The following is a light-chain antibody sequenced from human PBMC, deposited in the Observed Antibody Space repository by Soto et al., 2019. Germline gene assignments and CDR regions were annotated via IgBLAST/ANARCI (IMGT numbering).Light chain of an antibody. Sequence: SYELTQPPSVSVSPGQTASITCSGDKLGDKYACWYQQKPGQSPVLVIYQDTKRPSGIPERFSGSNSGNTATLTISGTQTMDEADYYCQAWDSNTMVFGGGTKVTVL. CDR2: QDT. V-gene: IGLV3-1*01. J-gene: IGLJ2*01. CDR3: QAWDSNTMV. CDR1: KLGDKY.